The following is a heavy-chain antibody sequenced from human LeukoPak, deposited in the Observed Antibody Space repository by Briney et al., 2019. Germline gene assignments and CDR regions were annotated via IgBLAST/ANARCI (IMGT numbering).Heavy chain of an antibody. CDR3: ARHYDYVWGSYRSYYYYYMDV. CDR1: GFTFSDYY. D-gene: IGHD3-16*02. J-gene: IGHJ6*03. CDR2: ISSSGSTI. Sequence: GGSLRLSCAASGFTFSDYYMSWIRQAPGKGLEWVSYISSSGSTIYYADSVKGRFTISRDNAKNSLYLQMNRLRAEDTAVYYCARHYDYVWGSYRSYYYYYMDVWGKGTTVTVSS. V-gene: IGHV3-11*04.